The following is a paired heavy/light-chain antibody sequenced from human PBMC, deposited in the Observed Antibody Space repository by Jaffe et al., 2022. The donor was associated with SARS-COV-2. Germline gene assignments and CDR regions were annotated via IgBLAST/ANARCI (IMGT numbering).Light chain of an antibody. Sequence: DIVMTQSPDSLAVSLGERATINCKSSQSVLSSSNNKNYLAWYQRKPGQPPKLLIYWASTRESGVPDRFSGSGSGTDFTLTISSLQTEDVAVYYCQQYYSTPTFGGGTKVEIK. CDR1: QSVLSSSNNKNY. V-gene: IGKV4-1*01. CDR3: QQYYSTPT. J-gene: IGKJ4*01. CDR2: WAS.
Heavy chain of an antibody. CDR3: ARDRGFSGTYYWYFDL. J-gene: IGHJ2*01. D-gene: IGHD1-26*01. Sequence: EVQLVESGGGLIQPGGSLRLSCAASGFTVSSNYMSWVRQAPGKGLEWVSVIYSGGNTYYAESVKGRFTISRDNSKNTVFLQMNSLRADDTAVYYCARDRGFSGTYYWYFDLWGRGTLVTVSS. V-gene: IGHV3-53*01. CDR1: GFTVSSNY. CDR2: IYSGGNT.